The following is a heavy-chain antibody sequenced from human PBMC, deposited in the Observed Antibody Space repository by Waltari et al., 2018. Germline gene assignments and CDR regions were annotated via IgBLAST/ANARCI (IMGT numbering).Heavy chain of an antibody. CDR3: ARVADFWSGYAFDY. CDR2: ISSSGSTI. V-gene: IGHV3-48*03. J-gene: IGHJ4*02. D-gene: IGHD3-3*01. Sequence: EVQLVESGGGLVQPGGSLRLSCAASGFTFSSYEMNWVRQAPGKGLEWVSYISSSGSTIYYADSVKGRFTSSRDNAKNSLYLQMNSLRAEDTAVYYCARVADFWSGYAFDYWGQGTLVTVSS. CDR1: GFTFSSYE.